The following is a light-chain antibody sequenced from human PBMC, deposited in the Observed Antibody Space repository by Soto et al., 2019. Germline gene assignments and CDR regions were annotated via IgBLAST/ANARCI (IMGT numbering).Light chain of an antibody. CDR2: DVS. Sequence: QSALTQPASVSGSPGQSITISCTGTSSDVGGYNYVSWYQHHPGKAPKLMIYDVSNRPSGVFHRLSGSKSGNTTSLTISGLQAEDDADDYCTSYTGSSTVVFGGGTKVTVL. CDR3: TSYTGSSTVV. V-gene: IGLV2-14*03. CDR1: SSDVGGYNY. J-gene: IGLJ2*01.